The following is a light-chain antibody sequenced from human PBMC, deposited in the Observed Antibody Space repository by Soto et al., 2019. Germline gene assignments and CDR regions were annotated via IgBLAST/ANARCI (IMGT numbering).Light chain of an antibody. V-gene: IGLV2-14*01. CDR3: SSYTRTSTYV. J-gene: IGLJ1*01. CDR2: DVT. CDR1: SSDVGAYNY. Sequence: QSVLTQPASVSGSPRQSITISCTGTSSDVGAYNYVSWYQQHPGKAPSLMIYDVTNRPSGVSNRFSGSKSGNTASLTISGLQAEDEADYYCSSYTRTSTYVFGAGTKVTVL.